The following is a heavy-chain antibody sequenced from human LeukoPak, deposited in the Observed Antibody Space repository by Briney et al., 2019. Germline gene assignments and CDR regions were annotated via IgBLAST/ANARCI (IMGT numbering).Heavy chain of an antibody. D-gene: IGHD3-10*01. CDR2: INPSGGST. CDR3: ARAHRGYGSGSYQNQPGWFDP. V-gene: IGHV1-46*01. Sequence: PGGSLRLSCAASGYTFTSYYMHWVRQAPGQGLEWMGIINPSGGSTSYAQKFQGRVTMTRDTSTSTVYMELSSLRSEDTAVYYCARAHRGYGSGSYQNQPGWFDPWGQGTLVTVSS. J-gene: IGHJ5*02. CDR1: GYTFTSYY.